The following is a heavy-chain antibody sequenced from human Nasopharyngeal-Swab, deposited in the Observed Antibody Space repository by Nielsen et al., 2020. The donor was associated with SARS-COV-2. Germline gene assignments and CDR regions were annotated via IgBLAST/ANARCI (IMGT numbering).Heavy chain of an antibody. J-gene: IGHJ6*02. CDR3: ARVDTAMVSYYYYGMDV. Sequence: VRQMPGKGLEWMGIINPSGGSTSYVQKFQGRVTMTRDTSTSTVYMELSSLRSEDTAVYYCARVDTAMVSYYYYGMDVWGQGTTVTVSS. CDR2: INPSGGST. D-gene: IGHD5-18*01. V-gene: IGHV1-46*01.